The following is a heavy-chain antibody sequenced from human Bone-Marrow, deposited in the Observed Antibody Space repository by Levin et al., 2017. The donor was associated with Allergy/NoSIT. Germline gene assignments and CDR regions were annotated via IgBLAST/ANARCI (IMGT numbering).Heavy chain of an antibody. J-gene: IGHJ3*02. V-gene: IGHV1-18*04. D-gene: IGHD3-10*01. Sequence: ASVKVSCKASGYTFSSYGISWVRQAPGQGLEWVGRISNYQRNTNYADNFQGRVTITTDTSTSPTFMELRSLKSDDTAVYFCTRDLVRDGLDIWRLGTMVTVSS. CDR1: GYTFSSYG. CDR2: ISNYQRNT. CDR3: TRDLVRDGLDI.